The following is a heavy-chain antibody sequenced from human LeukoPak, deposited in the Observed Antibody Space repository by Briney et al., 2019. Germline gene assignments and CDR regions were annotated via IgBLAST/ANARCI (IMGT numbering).Heavy chain of an antibody. D-gene: IGHD6-19*01. CDR2: ISWNSGSI. V-gene: IGHV3-9*01. Sequence: PGGSLRLSCAAPGFTFDDYAMHWVRQAPGKGLEWVSGISWNSGSIGYADSVKGRFTISRDNAKNSLYLQMNSLRAEDTALYYCAKGPYSSGWYQYFQHWGQGTLVTVSS. CDR3: AKGPYSSGWYQYFQH. CDR1: GFTFDDYA. J-gene: IGHJ1*01.